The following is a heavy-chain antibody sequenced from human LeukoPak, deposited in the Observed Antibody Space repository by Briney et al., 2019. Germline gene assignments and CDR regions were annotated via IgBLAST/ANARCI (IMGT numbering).Heavy chain of an antibody. CDR1: GGSFSGYY. CDR2: INHSGST. CDR3: ARLASAYYYYYYMDV. J-gene: IGHJ6*03. Sequence: SETLSLTCAVYGGSFSGYYWSWIRQPPGKGLEWNGEINHSGSTNYNPSLKSRVTISVDTSKNQFSLKLSSVTAADTAVYYCARLASAYYYYYYMDVWGKGTTVTVSS. D-gene: IGHD6-13*01. V-gene: IGHV4-34*01.